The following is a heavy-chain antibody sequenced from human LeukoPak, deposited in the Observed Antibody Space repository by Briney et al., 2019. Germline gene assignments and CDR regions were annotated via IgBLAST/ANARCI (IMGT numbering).Heavy chain of an antibody. V-gene: IGHV4-31*03. J-gene: IGHJ6*02. CDR3: ARDHTETSSLNFRNYYYYGMDI. CDR1: GGSIRSGDYS. D-gene: IGHD4-4*01. Sequence: SQTLSLTCTVSGGSIRSGDYSWNWIRQHPGKGLEWIGYIYYSGSTYCNPPLTSRVTMSVDTSKNQFSLKLSSVTAADTAIYYCARDHTETSSLNFRNYYYYGMDIWGQGTTVIVFS. CDR2: IYYSGST.